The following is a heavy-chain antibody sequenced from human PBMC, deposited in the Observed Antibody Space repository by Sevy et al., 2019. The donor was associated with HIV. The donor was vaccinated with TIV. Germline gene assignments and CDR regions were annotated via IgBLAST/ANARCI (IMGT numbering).Heavy chain of an antibody. CDR2: ISAYNGNT. Sequence: ASVKVSCKASGYTFTSYGISWVRQAPGQGLEWMGWISAYNGNTNYAQKLQGRVTRTTDTSTSTAYMELRSLRSDDTAVYYCARDGNMVAVAGNNWFDPWGQGTLVTVSS. V-gene: IGHV1-18*01. D-gene: IGHD6-19*01. CDR3: ARDGNMVAVAGNNWFDP. CDR1: GYTFTSYG. J-gene: IGHJ5*02.